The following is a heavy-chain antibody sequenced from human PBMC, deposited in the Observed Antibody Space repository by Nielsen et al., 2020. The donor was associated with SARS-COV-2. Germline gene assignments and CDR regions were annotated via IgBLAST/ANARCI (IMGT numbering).Heavy chain of an antibody. J-gene: IGHJ5*02. CDR3: AVYSQYTSSLNWFDP. Sequence: SETLSLTCSVSGDSVSEYYWSWLRQAPGKEPEWIGYIFYSGTTDYNPSLRNRVSISMDTSKNQLSLRLRSVTAADTAIHYCAVYSQYTSSLNWFDPWGHGVLVTVSS. D-gene: IGHD6-13*01. CDR1: GDSVSEYY. V-gene: IGHV4-59*08. CDR2: IFYSGTT.